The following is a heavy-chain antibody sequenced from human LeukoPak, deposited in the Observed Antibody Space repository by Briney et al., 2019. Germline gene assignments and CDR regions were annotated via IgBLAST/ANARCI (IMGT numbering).Heavy chain of an antibody. CDR1: GFTFSSYW. J-gene: IGHJ4*02. CDR2: IKQDGSEK. Sequence: PGGSLRLSCAAPGFTFSSYWMSWVRQAPGKGLEWVANIKQDGSEKYYVDSVKGRFTISRDNAKNSLYLQVNSLRAEDTAVYYCARDWLLYDYVWGRSSGSKGYFDYWGQGTLVTVSS. D-gene: IGHD3-16*01. V-gene: IGHV3-7*01. CDR3: ARDWLLYDYVWGRSSGSKGYFDY.